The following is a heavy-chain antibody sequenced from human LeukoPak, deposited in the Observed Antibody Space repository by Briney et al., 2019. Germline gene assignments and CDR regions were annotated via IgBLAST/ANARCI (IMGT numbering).Heavy chain of an antibody. V-gene: IGHV3-30*02. CDR3: AKDFGGSYRFDY. D-gene: IGHD1-26*01. CDR1: GFTFSSYG. J-gene: IGHJ4*02. CDR2: IRYDGSNK. Sequence: GGSLRLSCVASGFTFSSYGMHWVRQAPGKGLEWVAFIRYDGSNKYYADSVKGRFTISRDNSKNTLYLQMNSLRAEDTAVYYCAKDFGGSYRFDYWGQGTLVTVSS.